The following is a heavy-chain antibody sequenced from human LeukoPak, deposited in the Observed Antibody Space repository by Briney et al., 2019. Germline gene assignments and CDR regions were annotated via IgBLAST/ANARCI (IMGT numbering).Heavy chain of an antibody. CDR3: ARDSRAYCGGDCYSSGWLDP. Sequence: PSETLSLTCTVSGYSISSGYYWGWIRQPPGKGLEWIGSIYHSGSTHYNPSLKSRVTISVDTSENQFSLKLSSVTAADTAVYYCARDSRAYCGGDCYSSGWLDPWGQGTLVTVSS. CDR2: IYHSGST. V-gene: IGHV4-38-2*02. D-gene: IGHD2-21*01. J-gene: IGHJ5*02. CDR1: GYSISSGYY.